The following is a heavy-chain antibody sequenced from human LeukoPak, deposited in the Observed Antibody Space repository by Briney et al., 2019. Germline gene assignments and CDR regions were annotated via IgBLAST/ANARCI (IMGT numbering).Heavy chain of an antibody. D-gene: IGHD3-3*01. CDR3: ASGYDFWSGYPPAQYSMDV. Sequence: GGSLRLSCAASGAASGFIFSGYAMHWVRQAPGKGLEWVVIISYDGSNEYYVGSVRGRFTISRDNSRDTIYLQMTSLRVEDTAVYYCASGYDFWSGYPPAQYSMDVWGQGTTVTVPS. J-gene: IGHJ6*02. V-gene: IGHV3-30-3*01. CDR1: GFIFSGYA. CDR2: ISYDGSNE.